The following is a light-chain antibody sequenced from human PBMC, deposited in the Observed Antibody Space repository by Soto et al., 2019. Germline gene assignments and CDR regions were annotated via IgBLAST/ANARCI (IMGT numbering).Light chain of an antibody. V-gene: IGLV2-14*01. CDR2: EVT. CDR3: SSFAGSYTHV. Sequence: QSALTQPASVSGSPGQSITVSCTGTSSDVGAYDYVSWYQHHPGKAPKLIIYEVTNRPSGVSNRFSGSKSGNTASLTISGLQAEDEADYFCSSFAGSYTHVFGAGTKVTVL. CDR1: SSDVGAYDY. J-gene: IGLJ1*01.